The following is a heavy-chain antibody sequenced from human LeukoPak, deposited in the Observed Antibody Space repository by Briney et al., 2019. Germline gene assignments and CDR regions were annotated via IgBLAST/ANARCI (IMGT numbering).Heavy chain of an antibody. V-gene: IGHV3-33*01. CDR3: ARDGRRDSDAFDI. CDR1: GFTFSSYG. D-gene: IGHD1-1*01. Sequence: GGSLRLSCAASGFTFSSYGMHWVRQAPGKGLEWVAVIWYDGSNKYYADSVKGRFTISRDNSKNTLYLQMNSLRAEDTAVYYCARDGRRDSDAFDIWGQGTMVTVSS. J-gene: IGHJ3*02. CDR2: IWYDGSNK.